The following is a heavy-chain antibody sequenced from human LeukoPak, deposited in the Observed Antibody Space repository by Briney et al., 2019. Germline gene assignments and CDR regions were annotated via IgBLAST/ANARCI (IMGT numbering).Heavy chain of an antibody. CDR3: ARDFLLRGREELSSYYGMDV. CDR1: GGTFSSYA. D-gene: IGHD3-16*02. V-gene: IGHV1-69*05. CDR2: IIPIFGTA. Sequence: ASVKVSCKASGGTFSSYAISWVRQAPGQGLEWMGGIIPIFGTANYAQKFQGRVTMTRDTSTSTVYMELSSLRSEDTAVYYCARDFLLRGREELSSYYGMDVWGQGTTVTVSS. J-gene: IGHJ6*02.